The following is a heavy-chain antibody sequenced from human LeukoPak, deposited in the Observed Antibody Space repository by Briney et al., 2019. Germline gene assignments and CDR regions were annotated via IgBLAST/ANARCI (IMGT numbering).Heavy chain of an antibody. J-gene: IGHJ4*02. V-gene: IGHV1-58*02. CDR2: IVVGSGNT. D-gene: IGHD1-20*01. CDR1: GSTFSSSA. Sequence: ASVKVSCKASGSTFSSSAIQWVRQARGQRLEWIGWIVVGSGNTNYAQRFQERVTLTRDMSTATAYLELNSLRAEDTAVYYCAKGPGNWIANFDYWGQGTLVTVSS. CDR3: AKGPGNWIANFDY.